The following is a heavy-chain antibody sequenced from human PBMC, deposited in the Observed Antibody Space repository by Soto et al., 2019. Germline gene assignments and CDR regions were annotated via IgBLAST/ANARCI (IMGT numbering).Heavy chain of an antibody. CDR1: GFTFSSYG. V-gene: IGHV3-30*18. J-gene: IGHJ4*02. CDR2: ISYDGSNK. Sequence: SGGSLRLSCAASGFTFSSYGMHWVRQAPGKGLEWVAVISYDGSNKYYADSVKGRFTISRDNSKNTLYLQMNSLRAEDTAVYYCAKDLSSGWSTPFDYWGQGTLVTVSS. D-gene: IGHD6-19*01. CDR3: AKDLSSGWSTPFDY.